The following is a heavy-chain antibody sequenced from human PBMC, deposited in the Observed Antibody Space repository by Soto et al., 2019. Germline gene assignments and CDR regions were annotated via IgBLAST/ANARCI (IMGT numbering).Heavy chain of an antibody. CDR2: IYYSGST. D-gene: IGHD3-9*01. Sequence: PSETLSLTCTVSGGSISSGGYYWSWIRQHPGKGLEWIGYIYYSGSTYYNPSLKSRVTISVDTSKNQFSLKLSSVTAADTAVYYCARDRAQYYDILTGGHWFDPWGQGTLVTVSS. J-gene: IGHJ5*02. CDR3: ARDRAQYYDILTGGHWFDP. V-gene: IGHV4-31*03. CDR1: GGSISSGGYY.